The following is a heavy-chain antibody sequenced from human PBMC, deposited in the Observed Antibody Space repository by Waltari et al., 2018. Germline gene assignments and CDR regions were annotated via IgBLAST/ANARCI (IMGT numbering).Heavy chain of an antibody. V-gene: IGHV4-4*02. CDR1: GGSISSRYW. Sequence: QVQLQESGPGLVKPSGTLSLTCAFSGGSISSRYWWSWVRQPPGKGLEWIGEIYHSGSTNYNPSLKSRVTISVDKSKNQFSLKLSSVTAADTAVYYCARDGQGIAAAGTSSLDYWGQGTLVTVSS. J-gene: IGHJ4*02. D-gene: IGHD6-13*01. CDR3: ARDGQGIAAAGTSSLDY. CDR2: IYHSGST.